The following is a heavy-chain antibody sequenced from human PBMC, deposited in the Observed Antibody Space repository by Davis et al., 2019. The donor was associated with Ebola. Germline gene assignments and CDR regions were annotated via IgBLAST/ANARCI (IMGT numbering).Heavy chain of an antibody. CDR2: ISYDGSNK. Sequence: PGGSLRLSCAASGFTFSSYAMHWVRQAPGKGLEWVAVISYDGSNKYYADSVKGRFTISRDNSKNTLYLQMNSLRAEDTAVYYCAKVPTRIAAAGGYFDYWGQGTLVTVSS. D-gene: IGHD6-13*01. CDR3: AKVPTRIAAAGGYFDY. J-gene: IGHJ4*02. V-gene: IGHV3-30-3*01. CDR1: GFTFSSYA.